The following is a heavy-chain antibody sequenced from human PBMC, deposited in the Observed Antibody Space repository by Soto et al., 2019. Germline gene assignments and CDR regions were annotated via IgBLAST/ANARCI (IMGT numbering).Heavy chain of an antibody. CDR2: MNPNSGNT. CDR1: GYTFTSYD. CDR3: SGAESPDTAYFSLY. J-gene: IGHJ4*02. V-gene: IGHV1-8*01. D-gene: IGHD1-26*01. Sequence: ASVKVSCKASGYTFTSYDINWVRQATGQGLEWMGWMNPNSGNTGYAQKLQGRVTMTRNTSISTAYMELSSLRSEDSAVYYCSGAESPDTAYFSLYWGQGTPVTVSS.